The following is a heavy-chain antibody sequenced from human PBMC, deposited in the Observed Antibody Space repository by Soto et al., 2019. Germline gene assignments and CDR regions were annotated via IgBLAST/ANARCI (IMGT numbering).Heavy chain of an antibody. CDR1: GLTFSSYQ. Sequence: GFLRISWAASGLTFSSYQINWVRQAPGKGLEWVANIKQDGSEKYYVDSVKGRFTISRDNAKNSLYLQMNRLRAEDTAVYYCARVAPYYYGSGSYYFDYWGQGTLVTVSA. V-gene: IGHV3-7*01. CDR2: IKQDGSEK. D-gene: IGHD3-10*01. J-gene: IGHJ4*02. CDR3: ARVAPYYYGSGSYYFDY.